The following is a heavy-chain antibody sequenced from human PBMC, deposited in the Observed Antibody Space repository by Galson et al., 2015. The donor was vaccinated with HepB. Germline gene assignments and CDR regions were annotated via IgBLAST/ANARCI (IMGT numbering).Heavy chain of an antibody. CDR3: ARAGVGMFGSDYYNCGMHV. Sequence: SVKVSCKASGYTFTSYDINWVRQATGQGLEWMGWMNPNSGNTGYAQKFQGRVTMTRNTSISTAYMELSSLRSEDTAVYYCARAGVGMFGSDYYNCGMHVSGPGTLVAAAS. CDR1: GYTFTSYD. V-gene: IGHV1-8*01. J-gene: IGHJ6*02. D-gene: IGHD3-10*02. CDR2: MNPNSGNT.